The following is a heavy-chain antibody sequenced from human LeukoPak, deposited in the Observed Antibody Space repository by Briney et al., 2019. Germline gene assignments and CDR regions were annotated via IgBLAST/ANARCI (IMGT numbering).Heavy chain of an antibody. CDR3: ARDWSGVSGWYQHIQPFPYENWFDP. Sequence: GASVKVSCKASGGTFITYAISWVRQAPGQGLEWMGGIIPIFGTANYAQKFQGRVTMTIYTSTSTAYMELRSLRSDDTAVYYCARDWSGVSGWYQHIQPFPYENWFDPWGQGTLVTVSS. D-gene: IGHD6-19*01. V-gene: IGHV1-69*05. CDR1: GGTFITYA. J-gene: IGHJ5*02. CDR2: IIPIFGTA.